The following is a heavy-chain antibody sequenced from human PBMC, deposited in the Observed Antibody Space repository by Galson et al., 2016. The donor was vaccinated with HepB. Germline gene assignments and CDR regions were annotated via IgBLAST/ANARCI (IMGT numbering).Heavy chain of an antibody. V-gene: IGHV4-59*01. D-gene: IGHD2-8*01. J-gene: IGHJ3*01. CDR2: VYYSGST. CDR3: ARVIMDDAFDL. CDR1: GGSISGYY. Sequence: SETLSLTCSVSGGSISGYYWSWIRQPPGKGLEWIGYVYYSGSTNYNPSLKSRVTISLDTSKKNFSLKMTSVTAADTAVYYCARVIMDDAFDLWGQGTMVTVPS.